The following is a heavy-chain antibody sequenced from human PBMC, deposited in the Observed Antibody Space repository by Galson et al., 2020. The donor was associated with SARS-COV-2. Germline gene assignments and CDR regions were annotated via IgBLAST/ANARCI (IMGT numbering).Heavy chain of an antibody. CDR2: IYHSGST. CDR3: ARDPNVLRFLEWSRRDAFDI. D-gene: IGHD3-3*01. J-gene: IGHJ3*02. CDR1: GGSISSSNW. V-gene: IGHV4-4*02. Sequence: SETLSLTCAVSGGSISSSNWWSWVRQPPGKGLEWIGEIYHSGSTNYNPSLKSRVTISVDKSKNQFSLKLSSVTAADTAVYYCARDPNVLRFLEWSRRDAFDIWGQGTMVTVSS.